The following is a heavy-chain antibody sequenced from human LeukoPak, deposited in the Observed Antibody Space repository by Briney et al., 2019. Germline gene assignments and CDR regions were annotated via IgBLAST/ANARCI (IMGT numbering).Heavy chain of an antibody. J-gene: IGHJ5*02. V-gene: IGHV1-69*13. CDR2: IIPIFGTA. D-gene: IGHD6-19*01. Sequence: SVKVSCKASGGTFNSYAISWVRQAPGQGLEWMGGIIPIFGTANYAQKFQGRVTITADESTSTAYMELSSLRSEDTAVYYCARRIRDSSGWYRVWFDPWGQGTLVTVSS. CDR3: ARRIRDSSGWYRVWFDP. CDR1: GGTFNSYA.